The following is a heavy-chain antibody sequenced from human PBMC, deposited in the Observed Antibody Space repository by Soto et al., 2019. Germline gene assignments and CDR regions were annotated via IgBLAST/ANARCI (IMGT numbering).Heavy chain of an antibody. J-gene: IGHJ6*02. Sequence: QVQLVQSGAEVKKPGSSVKVSCKASGGTFSSYAISWVRQAPGQGLEWMGGIIPIFGTADYAQKFQGRVTITADESTGTAHVELSSLRSEDTAVYYCAKNPENYYYGMDVWGQGTTVTVSS. CDR3: AKNPENYYYGMDV. V-gene: IGHV1-69*12. CDR1: GGTFSSYA. CDR2: IIPIFGTA.